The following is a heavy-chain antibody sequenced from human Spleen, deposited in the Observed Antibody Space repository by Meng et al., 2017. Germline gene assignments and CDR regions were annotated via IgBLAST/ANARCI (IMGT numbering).Heavy chain of an antibody. J-gene: IGHJ2*01. D-gene: IGHD1-26*01. V-gene: IGHV3-30*04. CDR1: GFTFSSYA. CDR3: ASGGGSYYWYFDL. Sequence: QVQLVESGGGVVQPGRSRRLSCAASGFTFSSYAMHWVRQAPGKGLEWVAVISYDGSNKYYADSVKGRFTISRDNSKNTLYLQMNSLRAEDTAVYYCASGGGSYYWYFDLWGRGTLVTVSS. CDR2: ISYDGSNK.